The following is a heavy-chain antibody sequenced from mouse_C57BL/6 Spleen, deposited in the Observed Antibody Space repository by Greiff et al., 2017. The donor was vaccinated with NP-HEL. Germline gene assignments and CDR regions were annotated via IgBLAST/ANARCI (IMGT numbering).Heavy chain of an antibody. J-gene: IGHJ4*01. CDR2: IYPGSGNT. V-gene: IGHV1-66*01. CDR3: ARGVGGYGEGAMDY. D-gene: IGHD1-1*01. Sequence: QVQLKESGPELVKPGASVKISCKASGYSFTSYYIHWVKQRPGQGLEWIGWIYPGSGNTKYNEKFKGKATLTADTSSSTAYMQLSSLTSEDSAVYYCARGVGGYGEGAMDYWGQGTSVTVSS. CDR1: GYSFTSYY.